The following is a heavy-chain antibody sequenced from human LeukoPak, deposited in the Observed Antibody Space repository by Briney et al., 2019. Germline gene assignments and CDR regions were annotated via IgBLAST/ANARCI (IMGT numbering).Heavy chain of an antibody. D-gene: IGHD7-27*01. J-gene: IGHJ4*02. CDR2: INQDGSER. Sequence: GGSLRLSGAGSGFPFTSYWMNWVRQSPGKGLEWVANINQDGSERYYADSVKGRFTLSRDNAENSVYLQMNNLRAEETAVYYCATLNWGNLDFWGQGTQVTVSS. CDR3: ATLNWGNLDF. CDR1: GFPFTSYW. V-gene: IGHV3-7*01.